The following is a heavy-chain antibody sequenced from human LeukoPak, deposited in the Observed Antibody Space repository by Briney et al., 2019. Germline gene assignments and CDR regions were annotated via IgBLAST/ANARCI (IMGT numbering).Heavy chain of an antibody. CDR3: AGGEGGYDSSGYSGY. D-gene: IGHD3-22*01. Sequence: GASVKVSCKASGGTFSSYAISWVRQAPGQGLEWMGRIIPILGIANYAQKFQGRVTITADKSTSTAYMELSSLRSEDTAVYYCAGGEGGYDSSGYSGYWGQGTLVTVSS. CDR1: GGTFSSYA. J-gene: IGHJ4*02. CDR2: IIPILGIA. V-gene: IGHV1-69*04.